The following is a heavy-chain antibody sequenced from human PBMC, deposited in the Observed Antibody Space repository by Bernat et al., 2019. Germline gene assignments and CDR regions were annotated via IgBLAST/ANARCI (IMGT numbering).Heavy chain of an antibody. Sequence: LVQSGAEVKKPGASVKVSCKASGYTFTSYYMHWVRQAPGQGLEWMGIINPSGGSTSYAQKFQGRVTMTRDTSTSTVYMELSSLRSEDTAVYYCARGSLWFGELLYYYYGMDVWGQGTTVTVSS. CDR2: INPSGGST. D-gene: IGHD3-10*01. J-gene: IGHJ6*02. CDR1: GYTFTSYY. CDR3: ARGSLWFGELLYYYYGMDV. V-gene: IGHV1-46*01.